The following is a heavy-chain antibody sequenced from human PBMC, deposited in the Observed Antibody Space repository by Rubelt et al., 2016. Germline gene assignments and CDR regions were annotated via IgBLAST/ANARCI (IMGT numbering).Heavy chain of an antibody. Sequence: QVQLQQWGAGLLKPSETLSLTCAVYGGSFSGYYWSWIRQPPGKGLEWIGEINHSGSTNYNPSLKSGVTISVDTSKNQFSLKLSSVTAADTAVYYCAREGHGEYIRFPDYWGQGTLVTVSS. V-gene: IGHV4-34*01. CDR2: INHSGST. CDR3: AREGHGEYIRFPDY. D-gene: IGHD6-6*01. CDR1: GGSFSGYY. J-gene: IGHJ4*02.